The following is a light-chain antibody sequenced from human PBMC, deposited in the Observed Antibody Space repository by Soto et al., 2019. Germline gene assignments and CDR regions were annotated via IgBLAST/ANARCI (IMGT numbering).Light chain of an antibody. V-gene: IGLV2-14*01. CDR3: SSYTTSSTLGV. CDR1: SSDVGGYNY. J-gene: IGLJ2*01. CDR2: DVS. Sequence: QSALTQPASVSGSPGQSITISCTATSSDVGGYNYVSWYQQHPGKAPKLMIYDVSNRPSGVSNRSSGSKSGDTASLTISGLQAEDEADYYCSSYTTSSTLGVFGGGTKVTVL.